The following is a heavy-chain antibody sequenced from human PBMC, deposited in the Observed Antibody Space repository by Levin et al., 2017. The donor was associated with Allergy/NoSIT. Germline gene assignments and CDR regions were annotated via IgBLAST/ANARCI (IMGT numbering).Heavy chain of an antibody. CDR1: GFSLSTSGVG. D-gene: IGHD6-13*01. V-gene: IGHV2-5*02. CDR3: AHRGPVRAAAGTPVSFDY. CDR2: IYWDDDK. J-gene: IGHJ4*02. Sequence: KGSGPTLVKPTQTLTLTCTFSGFSLSTSGVGVGWIRQPPGKALEWLALIYWDDDKRYSPSLKSRLTITKDTSKNQVVLTMTNMDPVDTATYYCAHRGPVRAAAGTPVSFDYWGQGTLVTVSS.